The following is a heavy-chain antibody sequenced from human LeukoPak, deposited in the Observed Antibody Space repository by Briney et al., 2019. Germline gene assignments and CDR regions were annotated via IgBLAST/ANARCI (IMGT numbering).Heavy chain of an antibody. Sequence: ASVKVSCKASGYTFTSYAMHWVRQAPGQRLEWMGWINAYNGNTNYAQKLQGRVTMTTDTSTSTAYMELRSLRSDDTAVYYCAREHVAVAGDFDYWGQGTLVTVSS. CDR2: INAYNGNT. CDR1: GYTFTSYA. D-gene: IGHD6-19*01. V-gene: IGHV1-18*01. J-gene: IGHJ4*02. CDR3: AREHVAVAGDFDY.